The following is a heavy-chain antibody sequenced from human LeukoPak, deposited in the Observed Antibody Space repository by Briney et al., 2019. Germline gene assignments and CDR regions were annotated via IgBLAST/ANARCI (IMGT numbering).Heavy chain of an antibody. Sequence: SETLSLTCVVHGGSFCGYYWCWICPRPGKGRWCSGEIKHKGSTNYNPSLKSQVTISVDTSKNQFSLKLSSGTAADTAVYYCARRPRSSWYLGWFDPWGQGTLVTVSS. CDR3: ARRPRSSWYLGWFDP. J-gene: IGHJ5*02. D-gene: IGHD6-13*01. V-gene: IGHV4-34*01. CDR2: IKHKGST. CDR1: GGSFCGYY.